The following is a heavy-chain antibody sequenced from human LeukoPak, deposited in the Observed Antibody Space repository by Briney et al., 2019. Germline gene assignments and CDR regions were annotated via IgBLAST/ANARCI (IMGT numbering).Heavy chain of an antibody. CDR1: GFTFSSYG. D-gene: IGHD3-10*01. V-gene: IGHV3-30*19. CDR2: ISYDGSNK. CDR3: ARDQLLWFGEGAFDI. Sequence: PGGSLRLSCAASGFTFSSYGMHWVRQAPGKGLEWVAVISYDGSNKYYADSVKGRFTISRDNSKNTLYLQMNSLRAEDTAVYYCARDQLLWFGEGAFDIWGQGTMVTVSS. J-gene: IGHJ3*02.